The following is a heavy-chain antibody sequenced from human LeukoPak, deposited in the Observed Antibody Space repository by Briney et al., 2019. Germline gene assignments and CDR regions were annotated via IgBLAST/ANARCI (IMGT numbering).Heavy chain of an antibody. J-gene: IGHJ5*02. CDR2: IYYSGST. CDR1: GGSISSYY. CDR3: ARVRNWFDP. Sequence: SETLPLTCTVSGGSISSYYWSWIRQPPGKGLEWIGYIYYSGSTNYNPSLKSRVTISVDTSKNQFSLKLSSVTAADTAVYYCARVRNWFDPWGQGTLVTVSS. V-gene: IGHV4-59*01. D-gene: IGHD3-10*01.